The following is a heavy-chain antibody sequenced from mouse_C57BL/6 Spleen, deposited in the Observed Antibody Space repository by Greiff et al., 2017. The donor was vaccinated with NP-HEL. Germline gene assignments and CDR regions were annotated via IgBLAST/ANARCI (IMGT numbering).Heavy chain of an antibody. CDR1: GYTFTGYW. V-gene: IGHV1-9*01. D-gene: IGHD2-14*01. CDR2: ILPGSGST. J-gene: IGHJ4*01. CDR3: ARAYHRAMDY. Sequence: VQLQQSGAELMKPGASVKLSCKATGYTFTGYWIEWVKQRPGHGLEWIGEILPGSGSTNYNAKFKGKATFTADTSSNTAYMQLSSLTTEDSAIYYCARAYHRAMDYWGQGTSVTVSS.